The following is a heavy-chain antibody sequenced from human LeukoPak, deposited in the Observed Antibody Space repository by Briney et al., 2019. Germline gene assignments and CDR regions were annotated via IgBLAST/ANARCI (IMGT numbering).Heavy chain of an antibody. V-gene: IGHV4-31*01. D-gene: IGHD3-22*01. CDR1: GGSHCSGGYQ. J-gene: IGHJ4*02. CDR3: ARAKTYYYDSSGYCFFDY. CDR2: FYYSGSN. Sequence: SQTLSLPCTLSGGSHCSGGYQWRSIRRHPGEGLGWNGYFYYSGSNYYNPSLKSQGTISVDTSKNQFSLKLSSVTAADTAVYYCARAKTYYYDSSGYCFFDYWGEGSLVTVSS.